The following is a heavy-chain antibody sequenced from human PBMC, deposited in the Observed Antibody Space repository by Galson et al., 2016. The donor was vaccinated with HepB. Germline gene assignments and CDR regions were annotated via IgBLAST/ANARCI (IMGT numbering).Heavy chain of an antibody. D-gene: IGHD2-15*01. CDR1: GYSFSTYY. J-gene: IGHJ4*02. V-gene: IGHV5-51*01. CDR2: IFPRDSET. Sequence: QSGAEVKKPGESLQISCKGSGYSFSTYYIAWMRQTPGKGLEWMGFIFPRDSETRYSPSFQGQVIMSVDNSISTAYLPWSILKASDTATYYCARHVASRSPFDYWAQGTLVTVSS. CDR3: ARHVASRSPFDY.